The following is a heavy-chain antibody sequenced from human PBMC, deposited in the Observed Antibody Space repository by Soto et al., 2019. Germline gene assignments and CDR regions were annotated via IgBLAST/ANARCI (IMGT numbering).Heavy chain of an antibody. Sequence: QVQLVESGGGVVKPGRSLRLSCAASGVTFSSYGMHWVRQAPGKGQEWVAVIWYDGSNKYYADSVKGRFTISRDNSKNTLYLQMNSLRAEDTAVYYCARDEIIVGATKSRRAQDDAFDIWGQGKMVTVSS. V-gene: IGHV3-33*01. CDR3: ARDEIIVGATKSRRAQDDAFDI. D-gene: IGHD1-26*01. CDR2: IWYDGSNK. J-gene: IGHJ3*02. CDR1: GVTFSSYG.